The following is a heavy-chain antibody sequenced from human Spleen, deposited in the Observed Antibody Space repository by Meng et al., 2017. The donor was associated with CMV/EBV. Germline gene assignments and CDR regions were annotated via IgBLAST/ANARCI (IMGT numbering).Heavy chain of an antibody. CDR3: AKCVLMDYFEY. J-gene: IGHJ4*02. D-gene: IGHD2-8*01. Sequence: GGSLRLSCAACGFTFSSYDMHWVRQATGKGLEWVSAIGTAGDTYYPGSVKGQFTISRDNSKNTLYLQMNSLRAEDTAVYYCAKCVLMDYFEYWGQGTLVTVSS. CDR1: GFTFSSYD. V-gene: IGHV3-13*03. CDR2: IGTAGDT.